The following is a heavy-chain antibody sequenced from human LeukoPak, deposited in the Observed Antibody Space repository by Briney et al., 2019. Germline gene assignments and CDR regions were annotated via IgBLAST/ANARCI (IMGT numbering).Heavy chain of an antibody. CDR1: GGSIGSSSYY. J-gene: IGHJ4*02. D-gene: IGHD3-9*01. Sequence: SETLSLTCTVSGGSIGSSSYYWGWIRQPPGKGLEWIGSIYYSGSTNYNPSLKSRVTISVDTSKNQFSLKLSSVTAADTAVYYCARQGGPLRYFDWSLLPFDYWGQGTLVTVSS. V-gene: IGHV4-39*07. CDR3: ARQGGPLRYFDWSLLPFDY. CDR2: IYYSGST.